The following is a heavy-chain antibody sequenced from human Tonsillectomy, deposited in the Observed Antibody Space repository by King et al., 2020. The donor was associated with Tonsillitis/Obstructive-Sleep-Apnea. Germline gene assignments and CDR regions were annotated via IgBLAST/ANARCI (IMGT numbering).Heavy chain of an antibody. CDR3: ARRASGSSTLFDY. V-gene: IGHV4-4*02. CDR1: GGSISSSNW. CDR2: IYHSGST. D-gene: IGHD3-10*01. Sequence: QLQESGPGLVKPSGTLSLTCAVSGGSISSSNWWSLVRQPPGKGLEWIGEIYHSGSTNYHPSHKSRVTISVDKSKNQFSRKLSSVTAADTAVYYCARRASGSSTLFDYWGQGTLVTVSS. J-gene: IGHJ4*02.